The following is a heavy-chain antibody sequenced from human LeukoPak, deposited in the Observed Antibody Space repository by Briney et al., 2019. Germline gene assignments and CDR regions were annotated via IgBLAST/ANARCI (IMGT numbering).Heavy chain of an antibody. V-gene: IGHV3-11*01. D-gene: IGHD2-21*01. CDR3: ARVPPHSGHMDV. J-gene: IGHJ6*02. Sequence: GGSLRLSCAASGFTLSEYYMSWIRQAPGKGLDWVSHISISGNTIHYVESVKGRFTISRDNVKNLLHLQMNSLRAADTAVYYCARVPPHSGHMDVWGHGTTVTVSS. CDR1: GFTLSEYY. CDR2: ISISGNTI.